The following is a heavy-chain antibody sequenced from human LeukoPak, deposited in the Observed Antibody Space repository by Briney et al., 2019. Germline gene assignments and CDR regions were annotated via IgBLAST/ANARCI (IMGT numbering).Heavy chain of an antibody. J-gene: IGHJ6*03. CDR1: GGSISSSSDY. CDR2: IYYSGST. D-gene: IGHD4-11*01. V-gene: IGHV4-39*01. Sequence: KPSETLSLTCTVSGGSISSSSDYWGWIRQPPGKGLEWIGSIYYSGSTYYNPSLKSRVTISLDTSKNQFSLTMSSVNAADTAVYYCARPRRAVTTSGYYYYMDVWGKGTTVTVSS. CDR3: ARPRRAVTTSGYYYYMDV.